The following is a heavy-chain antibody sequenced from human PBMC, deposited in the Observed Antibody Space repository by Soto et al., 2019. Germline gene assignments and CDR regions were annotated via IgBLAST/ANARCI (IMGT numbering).Heavy chain of an antibody. J-gene: IGHJ6*02. CDR3: ACGHDSIGYYPAPYYYSAIDV. Sequence: QVQLQESGPGLVKPSQTLSLTCTVSGGSISSGGYYWSWIRQHPGKGLEWIGYIHYSGSTYYNPSLHIRVTRSVDTSQTPFALTLSSVPAADTAVYYCACGHDSIGYYPAPYYYSAIDVWGQGTTVTVSS. D-gene: IGHD3-22*01. V-gene: IGHV4-31*03. CDR2: IHYSGST. CDR1: GGSISSGGYY.